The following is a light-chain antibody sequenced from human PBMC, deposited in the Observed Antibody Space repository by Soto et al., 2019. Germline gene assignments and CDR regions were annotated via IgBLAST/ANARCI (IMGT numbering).Light chain of an antibody. V-gene: IGKV3-20*01. Sequence: ESVLTQSPGTLSLSPGEGATLSCRASQSVSSSYLAWYQQKPGQAPRLLIYGASSRATGIPDRFSGSGSGTDFTLTISRLEPEDFAVYYCQQYGNSPVFGGGTKVEIK. CDR1: QSVSSSY. J-gene: IGKJ4*01. CDR2: GAS. CDR3: QQYGNSPV.